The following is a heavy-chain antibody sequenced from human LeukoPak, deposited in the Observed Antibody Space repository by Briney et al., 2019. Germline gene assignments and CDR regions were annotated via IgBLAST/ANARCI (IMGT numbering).Heavy chain of an antibody. J-gene: IGHJ4*02. CDR2: IYSDGST. CDR1: GFIVSSNY. Sequence: PGGSLRLSCAVSGFIVSSNYMSWVRQAPGKGLEWVSVIYSDGSTYYADSVKGRFTISRANSKNTLYLQMNSLRTDDTAVYYCAGTASSRWPGYFDYWGQGTLVSVSS. D-gene: IGHD6-13*01. CDR3: AGTASSRWPGYFDY. V-gene: IGHV3-53*01.